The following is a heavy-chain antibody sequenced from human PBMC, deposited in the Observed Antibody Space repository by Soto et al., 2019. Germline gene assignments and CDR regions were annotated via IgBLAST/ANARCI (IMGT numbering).Heavy chain of an antibody. D-gene: IGHD6-19*01. Sequence: GESLKISCKGSGYSFTSYWIAWVRQVPGKGLELMGVIYPGDSDIRYSPSFQGQVTISADKSISTAYLQWSSLKASDSAMYYCVRHWQWLADHNWFDPWGQGTLVTVSS. CDR1: GYSFTSYW. CDR3: VRHWQWLADHNWFDP. V-gene: IGHV5-51*01. J-gene: IGHJ5*02. CDR2: IYPGDSDI.